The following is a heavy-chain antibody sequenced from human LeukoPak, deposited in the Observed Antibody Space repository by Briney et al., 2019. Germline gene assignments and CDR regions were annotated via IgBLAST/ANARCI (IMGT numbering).Heavy chain of an antibody. CDR1: GGSFSGYY. J-gene: IGHJ4*02. CDR3: ARDTYYYDSSGYSPAPIYFDY. D-gene: IGHD3-22*01. Sequence: PSETLSLTCAVYGGSFSGYYWGWIRQPPGKGLEWIGSIYYSGSTYYNPSLKSRVTISVDTSKNQFSLKLSSVTAADTAVYYCARDTYYYDSSGYSPAPIYFDYWGQGTLVTVSS. CDR2: IYYSGST. V-gene: IGHV4-34*01.